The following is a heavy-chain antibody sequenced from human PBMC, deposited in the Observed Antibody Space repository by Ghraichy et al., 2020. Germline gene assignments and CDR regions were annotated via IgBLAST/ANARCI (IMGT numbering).Heavy chain of an antibody. D-gene: IGHD1-20*01. Sequence: GSLRLSCAASGFTFSSFGMHWVRQAPGKGLEWVAFMRYDGSNEYYADSVKGRFTISRDNSKNTLYLQMNSLRAEDTAVYYCAKAGITGLDYWGQGTLVTVSS. V-gene: IGHV3-30*02. CDR1: GFTFSSFG. CDR2: MRYDGSNE. CDR3: AKAGITGLDY. J-gene: IGHJ4*02.